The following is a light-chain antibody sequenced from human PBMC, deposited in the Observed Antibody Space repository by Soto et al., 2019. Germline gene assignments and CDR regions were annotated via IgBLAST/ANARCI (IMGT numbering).Light chain of an antibody. Sequence: QSVLTQPPSVSAPPGQKVNISCSGRTSNLGSNFVCWYQQLPGTAPKLLIYDTDQRPSGIPDRFSGSKSGTSATLAITGLQTGDEAHYYCGTWDNSLRAGIFGGGTKVTVL. CDR1: TSNLGSNF. J-gene: IGLJ2*01. V-gene: IGLV1-51*01. CDR2: DTD. CDR3: GTWDNSLRAGI.